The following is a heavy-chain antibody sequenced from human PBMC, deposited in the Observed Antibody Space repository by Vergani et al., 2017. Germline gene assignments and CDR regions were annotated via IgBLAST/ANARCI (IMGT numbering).Heavy chain of an antibody. Sequence: EVQLVESGGGLVKPGGSLSLSCAASGFTFSTNSMNWVRQLPGTRQERVSSIISSRSYIYYADSVKSRFTISRDNAKNSLYLQKNSLRAEDTAVYYCAGSLNIAEAGIPGVYWGQGTLVSVSS. V-gene: IGHV3-21*01. CDR1: GFTFSTNS. D-gene: IGHD6-13*01. J-gene: IGHJ4*02. CDR3: AGSLNIAEAGIPGVY. CDR2: IISSRSYI.